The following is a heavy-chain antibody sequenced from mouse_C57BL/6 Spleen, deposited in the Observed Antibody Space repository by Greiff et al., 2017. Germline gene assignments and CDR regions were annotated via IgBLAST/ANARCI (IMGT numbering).Heavy chain of an antibody. J-gene: IGHJ4*01. CDR1: GYTFTSYW. Sequence: VQLQQSGTVLARPGASVKMSCKTSGYTFTSYWMHWVKQRPGQGLEWIGAIYPGNSDTSYNQKFKGKAKLTAVTSSSTAYMELSSLTNEDSAVYYCTRYYYGSSHAMDYWGQGTSVTVSS. CDR3: TRYYYGSSHAMDY. D-gene: IGHD1-1*01. CDR2: IYPGNSDT. V-gene: IGHV1-5*01.